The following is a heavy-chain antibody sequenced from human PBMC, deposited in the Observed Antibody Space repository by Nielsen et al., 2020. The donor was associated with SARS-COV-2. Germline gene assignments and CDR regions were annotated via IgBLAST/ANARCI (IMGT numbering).Heavy chain of an antibody. D-gene: IGHD3-16*01. V-gene: IGHV3-9*01. CDR2: VSWNSAYM. J-gene: IGHJ3*01. Sequence: GGSLRLSCAASGFTFDDYAMHWVRQVPGKGLEWVSGVSWNSAYMAYADSVEGRFTISRDNAKNSLYLQMNSLRAEDTAVYYCASASAHVWGQGTMVTVSS. CDR3: ASASAHV. CDR1: GFTFDDYA.